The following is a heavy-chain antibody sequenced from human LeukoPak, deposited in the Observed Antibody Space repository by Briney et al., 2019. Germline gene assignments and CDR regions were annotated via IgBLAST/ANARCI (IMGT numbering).Heavy chain of an antibody. J-gene: IGHJ6*02. CDR3: AKDRAMVRGVPYYYYYYGMDV. V-gene: IGHV3-30*18. Sequence: GGSLRLSCAASGFTFSSYGMHWVRQAPGKGLEWVAVISYDGSNKYYADSVKGRFTISRDNSKNTLYLQMNSLRAEDTAVYYCAKDRAMVRGVPYYYYYYGMDVWGQGTTVTVSS. CDR2: ISYDGSNK. CDR1: GFTFSSYG. D-gene: IGHD3-10*01.